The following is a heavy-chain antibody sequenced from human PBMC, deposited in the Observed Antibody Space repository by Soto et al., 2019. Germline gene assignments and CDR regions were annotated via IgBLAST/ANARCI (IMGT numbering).Heavy chain of an antibody. CDR1: GGSFSGYY. CDR2: INHSGST. V-gene: IGHV4-34*01. J-gene: IGHJ3*02. D-gene: IGHD5-18*01. Sequence: QVQLQQWGAGLLKPSETLSLTCAVYGGSFSGYYWSWIRQPPGKGLEWIGEINHSGSTNYNPSLKRRVTIXXDXSXXQFSLKLSSVTAADTAVYYCARNTAMVNTGREIDIWGQGTMVTVSS. CDR3: ARNTAMVNTGREIDI.